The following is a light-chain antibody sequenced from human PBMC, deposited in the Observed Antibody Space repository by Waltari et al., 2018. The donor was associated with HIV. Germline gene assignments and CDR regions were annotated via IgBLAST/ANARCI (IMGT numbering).Light chain of an antibody. CDR2: KDS. CDR1: ALPQQY. CDR3: QSADSSGTYWV. Sequence: SYELTQPPSVSVSPGQTARITCSGDALPQQYAYWYQQKPGQAPLLVIYKDSERPSGIPERFSGSSSGTTVTLTISGVQAEDEADYYCQSADSSGTYWVFGGGTKLTVL. J-gene: IGLJ3*02. V-gene: IGLV3-25*03.